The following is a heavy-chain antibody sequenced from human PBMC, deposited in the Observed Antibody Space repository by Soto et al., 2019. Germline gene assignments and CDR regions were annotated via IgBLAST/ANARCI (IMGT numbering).Heavy chain of an antibody. CDR2: IYFSGST. CDR3: ARHSRYCSDYICYSFDH. D-gene: IGHD2-15*01. CDR1: GGSISGSSFY. Sequence: SETLSLTCTVSGGSISGSSFYWGWIRQSPGKGLEWIGGIYFSGSTFFNPSLESRVTISVDTSKNQFSLKMTSVTAADTAVYYCARHSRYCSDYICYSFDHWGQGTLVTVS. J-gene: IGHJ4*02. V-gene: IGHV4-39*01.